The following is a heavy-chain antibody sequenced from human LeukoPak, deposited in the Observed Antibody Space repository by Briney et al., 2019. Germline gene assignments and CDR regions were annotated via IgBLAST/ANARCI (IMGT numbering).Heavy chain of an antibody. CDR3: ARRLTN. Sequence: PSETLSLTCAVYGGSFSGYYWSWIRQPPGKGPEWIGEINHSGSTNYNPSLKSRVTISVDTSKNQFSLKLSSVTAADTAVYYCARRLTNWGQGTLVTVSS. D-gene: IGHD1-14*01. CDR1: GGSFSGYY. J-gene: IGHJ4*02. V-gene: IGHV4-34*01. CDR2: INHSGST.